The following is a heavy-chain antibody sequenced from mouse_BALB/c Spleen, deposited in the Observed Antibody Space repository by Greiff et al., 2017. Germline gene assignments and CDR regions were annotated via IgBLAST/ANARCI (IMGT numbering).Heavy chain of an antibody. CDR1: GYTFTSYV. Sequence: EVKLMESGPELVKPGASVKMSCKASGYTFTSYVMHWVKQKPGQGLEWIGYINPYNDGTKYNEKFKGKATLTSDKSSSTAYMELSSLTSEDSAVYYCARFYYYGSSYFYYAMDYWGQGTSVTVSS. CDR3: ARFYYYGSSYFYYAMDY. V-gene: IGHV1-14*01. CDR2: INPYNDGT. D-gene: IGHD1-1*01. J-gene: IGHJ4*01.